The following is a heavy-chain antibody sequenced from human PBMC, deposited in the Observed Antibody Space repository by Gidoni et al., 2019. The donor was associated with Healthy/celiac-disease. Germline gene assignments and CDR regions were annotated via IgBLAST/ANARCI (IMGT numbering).Heavy chain of an antibody. J-gene: IGHJ3*02. CDR1: GFTFSSYG. Sequence: QVQLVESGGGVVQPGRSLRLSCAASGFTFSSYGMHWVRQAPGKGLEWVAVISYDGSNKYYADSVKGRFTISRDNSKNTLYLQMNSLRAEDTAVYYCAAFGRTPPSGAFDIWGQGTMVTVSS. V-gene: IGHV3-30*03. CDR2: ISYDGSNK. D-gene: IGHD3-10*01. CDR3: AAFGRTPPSGAFDI.